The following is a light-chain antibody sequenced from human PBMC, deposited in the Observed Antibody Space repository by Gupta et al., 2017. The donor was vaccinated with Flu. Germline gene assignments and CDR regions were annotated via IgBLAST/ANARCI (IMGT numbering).Light chain of an antibody. CDR1: NIETKS. J-gene: IGLJ3*02. CDR3: QVWDTSSDHVV. Sequence: SYVLTQPPSLSVAPGQTARLTCGGNNIETKSVHWYQQKPGQAPVLVVYDDSYRPSGIPERFSGSNSGNTATLTISRVEAGDEAHYYCQVWDTSSDHVVFGGGTELAVL. CDR2: DDS. V-gene: IGLV3-21*02.